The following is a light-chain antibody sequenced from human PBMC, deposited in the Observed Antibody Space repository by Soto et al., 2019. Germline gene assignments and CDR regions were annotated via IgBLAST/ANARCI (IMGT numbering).Light chain of an antibody. CDR2: EVT. Sequence: QSALTQPPSASGSPGQSVTISCTGTSSDVGAYNYVSWYQQHAGKAPKLVIYEVTKRPSGVPDRVAGSKSANTASLTVSGLQAEDVADYYCSSFASSNTWVFGGGTKLTVL. CDR1: SSDVGAYNY. J-gene: IGLJ3*02. CDR3: SSFASSNTWV. V-gene: IGLV2-8*01.